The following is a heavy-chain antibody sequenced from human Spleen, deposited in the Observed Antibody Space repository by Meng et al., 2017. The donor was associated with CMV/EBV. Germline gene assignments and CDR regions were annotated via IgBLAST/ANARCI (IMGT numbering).Heavy chain of an antibody. CDR2: IGATAVGT. CDR1: GLTFSSYG. CDR3: AKYAAVGERLYYFDY. J-gene: IGHJ4*02. Sequence: GESLKISCAASGLTFSSYGMSWVRQAPGKGLEWVSSIGATAVGTYYADSVKGRFTISRDNAKNTLYLQMNSLRAEDTDVYYCAKYAAVGERLYYFDYWGQGTLVTVSS. D-gene: IGHD2-2*01. V-gene: IGHV3-23*01.